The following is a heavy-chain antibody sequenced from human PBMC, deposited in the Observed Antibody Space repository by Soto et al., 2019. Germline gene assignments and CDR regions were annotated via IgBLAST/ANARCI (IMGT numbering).Heavy chain of an antibody. J-gene: IGHJ6*02. CDR2: ISGSGRTI. Sequence: IRLSCAVSGLTVSGKKYVAWVRQAPGKGLEWVSSISGSGRTIYHADSMRGRFAISRDNSKNSLYLQLNNLRVDDTAVYYCAKVGPSYYYGMDVWGQGTTVTVS. CDR3: AKVGPSYYYGMDV. CDR1: GLTVSGKKY. D-gene: IGHD1-26*01. V-gene: IGHV3-23*01.